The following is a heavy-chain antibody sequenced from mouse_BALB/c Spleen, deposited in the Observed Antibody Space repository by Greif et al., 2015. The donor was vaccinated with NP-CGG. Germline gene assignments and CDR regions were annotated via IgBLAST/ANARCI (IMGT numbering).Heavy chain of an antibody. CDR2: IYPGDGST. Sequence: QVQLKQSGPELVKPGASVKMSCKASGYTFTSYYIHWVKQRPGQGLEWIGWIYPGDGSTKYNEKFKGKTTLTADKSSSTAYMLLSSLTSEDSAIYFCAYYRYDYYAMDYWGQGTSVAVSS. CDR1: GYTFTSYY. J-gene: IGHJ4*01. V-gene: IGHV1S56*01. D-gene: IGHD2-14*01. CDR3: AYYRYDYYAMDY.